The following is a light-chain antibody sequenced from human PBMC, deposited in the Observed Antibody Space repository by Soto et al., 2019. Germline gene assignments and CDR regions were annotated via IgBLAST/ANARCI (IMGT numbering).Light chain of an antibody. J-gene: IGLJ3*02. CDR3: CSYAGSYIWV. V-gene: IGLV2-11*01. CDR1: SSDVGGYNY. CDR2: DVS. Sequence: QSVLTQARSVSGSPGQSVTISCTGTSSDVGGYNYVSWYQQYPGKAPKLMTYDVSKRPSGIPDRFSGSKSGNTASLTISGLQAEDEADYYCCSYAGSYIWVFGGGTKLTVL.